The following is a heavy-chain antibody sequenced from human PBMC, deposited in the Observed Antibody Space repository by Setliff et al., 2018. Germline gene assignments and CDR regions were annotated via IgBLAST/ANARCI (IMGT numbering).Heavy chain of an antibody. CDR1: GLIFSNNW. Sequence: PGGSLRLSCVASGLIFSNNWMSWVRQAPGKGLEWATNINKDGSERNYVDSVKGRFTISRDNAKNSVYLQMNGLRADDTAVYYCVPQGPGYGNGWWTNWFDPWGQGTLVTVSS. CDR3: VPQGPGYGNGWWTNWFDP. J-gene: IGHJ5*02. D-gene: IGHD6-19*01. CDR2: INKDGSER. V-gene: IGHV3-7*03.